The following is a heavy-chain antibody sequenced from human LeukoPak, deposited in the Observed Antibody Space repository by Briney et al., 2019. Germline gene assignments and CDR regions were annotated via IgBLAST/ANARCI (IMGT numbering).Heavy chain of an antibody. CDR3: AKGPDILTGVDY. V-gene: IGHV3-23*01. CDR2: ISGSGGST. CDR1: GFIFSSYA. Sequence: PRGSLRLSCAASGFIFSSYAMSWVRQAPGKGLEWVSAISGSGGSTYYADSVKGRFTISRDNSKNTLYLQINSLRAEDTAVYYCAKGPDILTGVDYWGQGTLVTVSS. J-gene: IGHJ4*02. D-gene: IGHD3-9*01.